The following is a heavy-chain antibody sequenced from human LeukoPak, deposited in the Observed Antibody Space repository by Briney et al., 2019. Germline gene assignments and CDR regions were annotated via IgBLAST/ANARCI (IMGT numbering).Heavy chain of an antibody. CDR3: ARVIGQYQLLSAIDY. D-gene: IGHD2-2*01. CDR1: GNSIRSAHY. J-gene: IGHJ4*02. Sequence: TSETLSLTCSVSGNSIRSAHYWGWIRQSPGKGLEWIGSIFHSGSTYYNPSLKSRVTISVDTSKNQFSLKLSSVTAADTAVYYCARVIGQYQLLSAIDYWGQGTLVTVSS. CDR2: IFHSGST. V-gene: IGHV4-38-2*02.